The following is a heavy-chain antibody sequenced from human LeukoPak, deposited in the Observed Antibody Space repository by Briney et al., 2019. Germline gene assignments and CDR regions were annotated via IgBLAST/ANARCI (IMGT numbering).Heavy chain of an antibody. Sequence: GGSLRLSCAASGFTFSNAWMSWVRQAPGKGLEWVSSISSSSSYIYYADSVKGRFTISRDNAKNSLYLQMNSLRAEDTAVYYCAKPARTDYADYWGQGTLVTVSS. V-gene: IGHV3-21*04. CDR2: ISSSSSYI. J-gene: IGHJ4*02. CDR3: AKPARTDYADY. CDR1: GFTFSNAW. D-gene: IGHD1-14*01.